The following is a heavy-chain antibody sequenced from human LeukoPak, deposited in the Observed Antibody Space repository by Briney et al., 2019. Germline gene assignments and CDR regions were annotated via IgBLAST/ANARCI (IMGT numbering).Heavy chain of an antibody. CDR3: ARDTYYYGSGSYYNDYYYGMDV. Sequence: PGGSLRLSCAASGFTFSKYAMSWVGQAPGKGLEWVSVVYSGGSTYYADSVKGRFTISRDNSKNTLYLQMNSLRAEDTAVYYCARDTYYYGSGSYYNDYYYGMDVWGQGTTVTVSS. CDR2: VYSGGST. J-gene: IGHJ6*02. V-gene: IGHV3-66*01. CDR1: GFTFSKYA. D-gene: IGHD3-10*01.